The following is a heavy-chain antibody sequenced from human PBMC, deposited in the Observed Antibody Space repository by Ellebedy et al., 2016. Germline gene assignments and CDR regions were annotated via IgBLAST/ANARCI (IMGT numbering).Heavy chain of an antibody. CDR2: IYYSGST. V-gene: IGHV4-31*03. CDR1: GGSISSGGYY. Sequence: SETLSLTXTVSGGSISSGGYYWSWIRQHPGKGLEWIGYIYYSGSTYYNPSLKSRVTISVDTSKNQFSLKLSSVTAADTAVYYCAREGRGKQWLGVGYYYYGMDGWGQGTTVTVSS. J-gene: IGHJ6*02. D-gene: IGHD6-19*01. CDR3: AREGRGKQWLGVGYYYYGMDG.